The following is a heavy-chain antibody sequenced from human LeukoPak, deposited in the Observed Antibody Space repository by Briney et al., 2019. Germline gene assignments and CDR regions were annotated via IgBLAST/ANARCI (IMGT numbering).Heavy chain of an antibody. CDR2: ISRSGDTI. V-gene: IGHV3-48*03. D-gene: IGHD3-10*01. CDR1: GCTFSRYE. CDR3: ARDYASDY. Sequence: GGSLRLSRAASGCTFSRYEMNWVRQAPGKGLEWVSYISRSGDTIYFADSVKGRFTISRDNAKNSLYLQMGSLRAEDTAVYYCARDYASDYWGQGTLVTVSS. J-gene: IGHJ4*02.